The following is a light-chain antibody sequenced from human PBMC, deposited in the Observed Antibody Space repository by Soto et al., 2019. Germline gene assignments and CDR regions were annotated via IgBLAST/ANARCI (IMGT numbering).Light chain of an antibody. CDR2: SNN. CDR3: AARGDSVNGQV. J-gene: IGLJ2*01. CDR1: SSNIGSNT. Sequence: QSVLTQPPSASGTPGQRFTISCSGSSSNIGSNTVNWYQQPPGTAPKLLIYSNNHRPSGVPDRFSGSKSGTSASLAISGLQSEDEAEYYCAARGDSVNGQVVAGGTKLAV. V-gene: IGLV1-44*01.